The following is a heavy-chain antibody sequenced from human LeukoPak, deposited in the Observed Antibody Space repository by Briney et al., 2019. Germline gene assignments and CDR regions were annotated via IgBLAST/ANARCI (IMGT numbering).Heavy chain of an antibody. Sequence: SETLSLTCAVYGGSFSDYYWTWIRQPPGKGLEWIGEINHSGSTNYNPSLKSRVTISVDKSKNQFSLKLSSVTAADTAVYYCASLRRGYSYGQWVYWGQGTLVTVSS. CDR1: GGSFSDYY. CDR3: ASLRRGYSYGQWVY. D-gene: IGHD5-18*01. CDR2: INHSGST. V-gene: IGHV4-34*01. J-gene: IGHJ4*02.